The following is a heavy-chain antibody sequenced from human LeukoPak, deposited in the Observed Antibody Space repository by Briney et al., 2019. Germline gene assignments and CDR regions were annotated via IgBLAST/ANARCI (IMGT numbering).Heavy chain of an antibody. CDR3: ARDENTIFGVVYEYNWFDP. J-gene: IGHJ5*02. V-gene: IGHV3-21*01. CDR2: ISSSSSYI. Sequence: GGSLRLSCAASGFTFSSYSMNWVRQAPGKGLEWVSYISSSSSYIYYADSVKGRFTISRDNAKNSLHLQMNSLRAEDTAVYYCARDENTIFGVVYEYNWFDPWGQGTLVTVSS. D-gene: IGHD3-3*01. CDR1: GFTFSSYS.